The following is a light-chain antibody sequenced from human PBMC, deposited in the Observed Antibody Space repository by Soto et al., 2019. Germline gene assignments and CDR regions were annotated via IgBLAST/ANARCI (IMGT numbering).Light chain of an antibody. V-gene: IGLV3-21*02. CDR3: QVWDNVDDHIYV. CDR2: DNS. CDR1: NIDSRT. Sequence: SYELTQPPSVSVAPGQTATISCGENNIDSRTVHWYQQKPGQAPLLVVYDNSFRPSGIPNRFSGSNSGNTATLTISRVEAGDEADYYCQVWDNVDDHIYVLGTGTQV. J-gene: IGLJ1*01.